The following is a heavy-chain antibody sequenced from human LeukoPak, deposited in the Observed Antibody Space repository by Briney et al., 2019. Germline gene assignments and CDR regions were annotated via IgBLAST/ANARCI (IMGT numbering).Heavy chain of an antibody. CDR1: GGSISSYY. CDR2: IYYNGRA. V-gene: IGHV4-59*01. J-gene: IGHJ4*02. CDR3: ARGYCSGTRCFDY. Sequence: SETLSLTCTVSGGSISSYYWSWIRRPPGKGLDWIGYIYYNGRANYNPSLKSRVTISVDTSKNQFSLKLSSVTAADAAVYFCARGYCSGTRCFDYWGQGTLVTVSS. D-gene: IGHD2-2*01.